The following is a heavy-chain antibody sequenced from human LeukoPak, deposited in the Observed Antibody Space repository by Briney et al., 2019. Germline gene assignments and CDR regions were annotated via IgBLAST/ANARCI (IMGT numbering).Heavy chain of an antibody. CDR2: IIPILGIA. CDR1: GGTFSSYA. D-gene: IGHD3-3*01. J-gene: IGHJ5*02. V-gene: IGHV1-69*04. Sequence: SVKVSCKASGGTFSSYAISWVRQAPGQGLEWMGRIIPILGIANYAQKFQGRVTITADKSTSTAYMELSSLRSEDTAVYYCARGGPDDDFWGGYYTAGYWFDPWGQGTLVTVSS. CDR3: ARGGPDDDFWGGYYTAGYWFDP.